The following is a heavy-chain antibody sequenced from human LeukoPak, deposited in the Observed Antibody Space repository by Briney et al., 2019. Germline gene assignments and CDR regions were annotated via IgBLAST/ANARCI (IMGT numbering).Heavy chain of an antibody. CDR3: ASLNGEAMGSRSYYFDY. V-gene: IGHV3-13*01. D-gene: IGHD5-18*01. CDR2: IGTAGDT. J-gene: IGHJ4*02. CDR1: GFTFSSYD. Sequence: GGSLRLSCAASGFTFSSYDMHWVRQATGKGLEWVSAIGTAGDTYYPGSVKGRFTISRENAKNSLSLQMNSLRAGDTAVYYCASLNGEAMGSRSYYFDYWGQGTLVPVSS.